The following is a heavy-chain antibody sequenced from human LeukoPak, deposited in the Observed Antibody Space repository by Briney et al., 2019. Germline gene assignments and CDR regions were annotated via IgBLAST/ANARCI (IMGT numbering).Heavy chain of an antibody. D-gene: IGHD3-22*01. Sequence: PSQTLSLTCTVSGGSISSSSYYWSWIRQPPGKGLEWIGYIYYSGSTNYNPSLKSRVTISADTSKNQFSLKLSSVTAADTAVYYCAASYDSSGYYLDYWGQGTLVTVSS. CDR3: AASYDSSGYYLDY. CDR1: GGSISSSSYY. CDR2: IYYSGST. V-gene: IGHV4-61*01. J-gene: IGHJ4*02.